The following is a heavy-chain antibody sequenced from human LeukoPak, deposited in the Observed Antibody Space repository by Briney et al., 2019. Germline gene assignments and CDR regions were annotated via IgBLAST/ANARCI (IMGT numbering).Heavy chain of an antibody. CDR3: ARGSGYYLDN. J-gene: IGHJ4*02. CDR2: IISIFGTA. CDR1: GGTFSSYA. V-gene: IGHV1-69*13. Sequence: ASVKVPCKASGGTFSSYAISWVRQAPGQGLEWMGGIISIFGTANYAQKFQGRVTITADESTSTAYMELSSLRSEDTAVYYCARGSGYYLDNWGQGTLVTVSS. D-gene: IGHD3-22*01.